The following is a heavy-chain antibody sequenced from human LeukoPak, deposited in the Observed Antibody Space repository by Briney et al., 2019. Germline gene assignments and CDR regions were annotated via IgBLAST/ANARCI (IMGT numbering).Heavy chain of an antibody. Sequence: ASVKVSCKASGYTFTSYGISWVRQAPGQGLEWMGWISAYNGNTNYARKLQGRVTMTTDTSTSTAYMELRSLRSDDTAVYYCARDTIPTGDRGGLRFFDYWGQGTLVTVSS. D-gene: IGHD7-27*01. J-gene: IGHJ4*02. CDR2: ISAYNGNT. CDR3: ARDTIPTGDRGGLRFFDY. V-gene: IGHV1-18*01. CDR1: GYTFTSYG.